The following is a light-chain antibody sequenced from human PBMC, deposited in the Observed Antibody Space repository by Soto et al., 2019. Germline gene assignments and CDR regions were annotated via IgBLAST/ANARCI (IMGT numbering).Light chain of an antibody. CDR2: GAS. CDR1: QSVSSSY. J-gene: IGKJ1*01. CDR3: QQYDSSPKT. Sequence: EIVLTQSPGTLSLPPGERATLSCRASQSVSSSYLAWYQQKPGQAPRLLIYGASSRATGIPDRFSGSGSGTDFTLTISRLEPKDFAVYYCQQYDSSPKTFGQGTKVDIK. V-gene: IGKV3-20*01.